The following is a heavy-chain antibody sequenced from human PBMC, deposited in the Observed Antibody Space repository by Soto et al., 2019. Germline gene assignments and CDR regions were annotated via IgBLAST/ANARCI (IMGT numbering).Heavy chain of an antibody. J-gene: IGHJ5*02. CDR2: IWYDGTTK. D-gene: IGHD5-12*01. CDR3: ARDVDRTSHLNWFDP. Sequence: GGSLRLCCEVSGFSLSGYGMHWVRQAPGKGLEWVAVIWYDGTTKNYADSVEGRFTISRDSSKNTVYLQMDSLKVEDTAVYYCARDVDRTSHLNWFDPWGQGVMVTVSS. V-gene: IGHV3-33*01. CDR1: GFSLSGYG.